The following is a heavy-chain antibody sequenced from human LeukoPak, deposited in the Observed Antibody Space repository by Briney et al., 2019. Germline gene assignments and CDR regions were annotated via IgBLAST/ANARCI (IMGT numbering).Heavy chain of an antibody. CDR1: GGTFSSYA. J-gene: IGHJ6*03. V-gene: IGHV1-69*13. D-gene: IGHD4-11*01. Sequence: GASVKVSCKASGGTFSSYAISWVRQAPGQGLEWMGGIIPIFGTANYAQKFQGGVTITADESTSTAYMELSSLRSEDTAVYYCARGPLYTVTAYYYYYYYMDVWGKGTTVTVSS. CDR3: ARGPLYTVTAYYYYYYYMDV. CDR2: IIPIFGTA.